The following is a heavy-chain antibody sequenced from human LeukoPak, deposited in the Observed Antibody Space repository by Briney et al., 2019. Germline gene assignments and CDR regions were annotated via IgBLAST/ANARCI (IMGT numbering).Heavy chain of an antibody. CDR3: ARGRGVRGVIIGYYMDV. CDR2: MNPNSGNT. J-gene: IGHJ6*03. Sequence: ASVKVSCKASGYTFTGYYMHWVRQATGQGLEWMGWMNPNSGNTGYAQKFQGRVTITRNTSISTAYMELSSLRSEDTAVYYCARGRGVRGVIIGYYMDVWGKGTTVTVSS. V-gene: IGHV1-8*03. D-gene: IGHD3-10*01. CDR1: GYTFTGYY.